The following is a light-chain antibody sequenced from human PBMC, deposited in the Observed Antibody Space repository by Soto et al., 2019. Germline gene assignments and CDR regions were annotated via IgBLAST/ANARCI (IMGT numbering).Light chain of an antibody. CDR3: LRYNSALAP. V-gene: IGKV1-27*01. J-gene: IGKJ1*01. Sequence: DIQMTQSPSSLSASVGDRVTITCRASQAIDNYLAWYQQKTGKVPNLLIYGASTLQSGVPSRFSGSGSGTDFTLTISSLQPEDVATYYCLRYNSALAPFAQGPKVEI. CDR2: GAS. CDR1: QAIDNY.